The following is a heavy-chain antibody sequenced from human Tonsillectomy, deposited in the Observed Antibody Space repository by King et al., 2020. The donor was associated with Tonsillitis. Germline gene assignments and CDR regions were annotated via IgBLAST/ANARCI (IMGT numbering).Heavy chain of an antibody. CDR3: GRQWLWNRGDSFDF. CDR1: GFTFSNYA. D-gene: IGHD6-19*01. Sequence: VQLVESGGGLLQPGGSLRLSCAASGFTFSNYAMTWVRQAPGKGLEWVSTISGGGGGTYYADSVKGRFTISRDNSKNTLFLQMNSLRAEDTAVYYCGRQWLWNRGDSFDFWGQGTMVTVSS. CDR2: ISGGGGGT. V-gene: IGHV3-23*04. J-gene: IGHJ3*01.